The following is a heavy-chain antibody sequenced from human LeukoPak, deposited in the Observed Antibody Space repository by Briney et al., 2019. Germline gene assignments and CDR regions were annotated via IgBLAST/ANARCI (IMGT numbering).Heavy chain of an antibody. CDR1: GGSIGSSSYY. CDR2: IYYSGST. D-gene: IGHD6-13*01. V-gene: IGHV4-39*01. J-gene: IGHJ4*02. CDR3: ARRRIAAAGTDY. Sequence: SETLSLTCTVSGGSIGSSSYYWDWIRQSPGKGLEWVGSIYYSGSTYYNPSLKSRVTISVDTSKNQFSLMLSSVTAADTAVYYCARRRIAAAGTDYGGQGTLVTVSS.